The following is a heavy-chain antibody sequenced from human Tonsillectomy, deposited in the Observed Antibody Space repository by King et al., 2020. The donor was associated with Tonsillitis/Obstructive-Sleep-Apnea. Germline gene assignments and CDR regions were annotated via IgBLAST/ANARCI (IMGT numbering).Heavy chain of an antibody. CDR2: IKSKTDGGTT. Sequence: VQLVESGGGLVKPGGSLRLSCAASGFTFSNAWMSWVRQAPGKGLEWVGRIKSKTDGGTTDYAAPVKGRFTISRDDSKNTLYLQMNSLKTEDTAVDYCTTESYDFWSKDYYMDVWGKGTTVTVSS. D-gene: IGHD3-3*01. CDR1: GFTFSNAW. V-gene: IGHV3-15*01. J-gene: IGHJ6*03. CDR3: TTESYDFWSKDYYMDV.